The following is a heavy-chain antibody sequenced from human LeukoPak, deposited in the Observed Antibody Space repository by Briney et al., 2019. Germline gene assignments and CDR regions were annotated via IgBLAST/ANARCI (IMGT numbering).Heavy chain of an antibody. CDR1: GFTFEDYA. CDR3: AKPSSGYLIASGAFDI. D-gene: IGHD3-22*01. J-gene: IGHJ3*02. CDR2: ITWNSGST. V-gene: IGHV3-9*01. Sequence: GRSLRLSCAASGFTFEDYAMHWVRQAPGKGLEWVSGITWNSGSTAYADSVKGRFTISRDNAKNSLYLQMNSLRPEDTAPYYCAKPSSGYLIASGAFDIWGQGTMVTVSS.